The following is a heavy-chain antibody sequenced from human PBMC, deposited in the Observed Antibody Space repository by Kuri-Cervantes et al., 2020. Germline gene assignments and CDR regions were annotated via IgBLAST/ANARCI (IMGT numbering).Heavy chain of an antibody. CDR2: ISYDGSNK. J-gene: IGHJ6*03. CDR1: GFTFSSYA. CDR3: ARGDSSWLGYYYYYMDV. Sequence: GGSLRLSCAASGFTFSSYAMHWVRQAPGKGLEWVAVISYDGSNKYYADSVKGRFTISRDNSKNTLYLQMNSLRAEDTAVYYCARGDSSWLGYYYYYMDVWGKGTTVTVSS. V-gene: IGHV3-30-3*01. D-gene: IGHD6-13*01.